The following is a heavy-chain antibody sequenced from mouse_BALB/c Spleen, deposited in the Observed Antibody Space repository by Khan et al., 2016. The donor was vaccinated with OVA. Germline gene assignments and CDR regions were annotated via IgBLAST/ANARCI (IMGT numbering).Heavy chain of an antibody. V-gene: IGHV3-2*02. CDR3: ARMSGGDFDF. Sequence: EVQLQESGPGLVKPSQSLSLTCTVTGYSITSDYAWNWIRQFPGNKLEWMGYISYSGNTKYNPSLKSRISVTRDTSKNQFFLQLNSVTTKDTATYYCARMSGGDFDFWGQGTTLTVSS. CDR2: ISYSGNT. J-gene: IGHJ2*01. CDR1: GYSITSDYA. D-gene: IGHD4-1*01.